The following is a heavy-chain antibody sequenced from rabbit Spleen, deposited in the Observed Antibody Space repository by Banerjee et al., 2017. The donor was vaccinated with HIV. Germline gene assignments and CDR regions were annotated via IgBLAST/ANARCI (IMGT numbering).Heavy chain of an antibody. CDR3: VRKDSYDGL. CDR1: GFDLSNYG. CDR2: IDPIFSST. Sequence: QEQLVESGGGLVQPGGSLKLSCKASGFDLSNYGVSWVRQAPGKGLEWIGYIDPIFSSTHYASWVNGRFTISSHNAQNTRYLELNSLTVADTATYFCVRKDSYDGLWGQGTLVTVS. D-gene: IGHD6-1*01. V-gene: IGHV1S8*01. J-gene: IGHJ4*01.